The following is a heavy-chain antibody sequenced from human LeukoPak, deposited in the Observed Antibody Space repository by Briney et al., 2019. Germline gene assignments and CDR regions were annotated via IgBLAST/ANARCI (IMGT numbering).Heavy chain of an antibody. V-gene: IGHV4-59*01. D-gene: IGHD6-13*01. Sequence: SETLSLTCTVSGGSISSYYWSWIRQPPGKGLEWIGYIYYSGSTNYNPSLNSPVTISVDTSKNQFSLKLSAWTAADTAVYYCAGEGCIAAAVHLYYFDCWGQGTLVTVSS. CDR2: IYYSGST. CDR3: AGEGCIAAAVHLYYFDC. CDR1: GGSISSYY. J-gene: IGHJ4*02.